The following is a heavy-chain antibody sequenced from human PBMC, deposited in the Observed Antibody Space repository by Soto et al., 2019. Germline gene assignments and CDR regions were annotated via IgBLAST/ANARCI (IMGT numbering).Heavy chain of an antibody. V-gene: IGHV1-3*01. CDR1: GYTFTSYA. CDR3: ARASIRYFDWSLGY. Sequence: ASLKVSCKASGYTFTSYAMHWVRQAPGQRLEWMGWINAGNGNTKYSQKFQGRVTITRDTSASTAYMELSSLRSEDTAVYYCARASIRYFDWSLGYWGQGTLVTVSS. CDR2: INAGNGNT. J-gene: IGHJ4*02. D-gene: IGHD3-9*01.